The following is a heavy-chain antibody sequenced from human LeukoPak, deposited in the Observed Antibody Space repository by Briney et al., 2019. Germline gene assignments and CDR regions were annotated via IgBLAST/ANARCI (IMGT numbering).Heavy chain of an antibody. Sequence: ASVKVSCKASGYTFTGYYMHWVRQAPGQGLEWMGRINPNSGGTNYAQKFQGRVTITADESTSTAYMELSSLRSEDTAVYYCARRGRDGYANWFDPWGQGTLVTVSS. CDR1: GYTFTGYY. D-gene: IGHD5-24*01. V-gene: IGHV1-2*06. CDR3: ARRGRDGYANWFDP. CDR2: INPNSGGT. J-gene: IGHJ5*02.